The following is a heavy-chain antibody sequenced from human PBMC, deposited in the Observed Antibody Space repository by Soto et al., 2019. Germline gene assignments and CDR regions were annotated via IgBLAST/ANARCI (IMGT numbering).Heavy chain of an antibody. Sequence: LRLSCAASGFTFSSYEMNWVRQAPGKGLEWVSYISSSGSTIYYADSVKGRFTISRDNAKNSLYLQMNSLRAEDTAVYYCARDLDSQPITYYYYGMDVWGQGTTVTVSS. CDR1: GFTFSSYE. J-gene: IGHJ6*02. V-gene: IGHV3-48*03. CDR2: ISSSGSTI. D-gene: IGHD1-1*01. CDR3: ARDLDSQPITYYYYGMDV.